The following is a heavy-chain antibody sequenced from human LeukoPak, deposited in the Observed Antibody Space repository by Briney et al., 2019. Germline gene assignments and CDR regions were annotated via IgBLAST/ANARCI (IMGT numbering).Heavy chain of an antibody. CDR2: INPNSGGT. D-gene: IGHD6-13*01. J-gene: IGHJ4*02. Sequence: GASVKVSCKASGYTFTGYYMHWVRQAPGQGLEWMGWINPNSGGTNYAQKFQGRVTMTRDTPISTAYMELSRLRSDDTAVYYCARSPREYSSSWYLPFDYWGQGTLVTVSS. CDR3: ARSPREYSSSWYLPFDY. V-gene: IGHV1-2*02. CDR1: GYTFTGYY.